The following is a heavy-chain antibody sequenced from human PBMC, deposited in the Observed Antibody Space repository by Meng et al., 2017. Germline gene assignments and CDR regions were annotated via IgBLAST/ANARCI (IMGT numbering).Heavy chain of an antibody. V-gene: IGHV1-69*05. J-gene: IGHJ5*02. CDR2: IIPIFGTA. Sequence: VQLVTSGAEVKTPGSSVKVSCKASGGTFSSYAISWVRQAPGQGLEWMGGIIPIFGTANYAQKFQGRVTITTDESTSTAYMELSSLRSEDTAVYYCASTIAVAGTGWFDPWGQGTLVTVSS. CDR3: ASTIAVAGTGWFDP. CDR1: GGTFSSYA. D-gene: IGHD6-19*01.